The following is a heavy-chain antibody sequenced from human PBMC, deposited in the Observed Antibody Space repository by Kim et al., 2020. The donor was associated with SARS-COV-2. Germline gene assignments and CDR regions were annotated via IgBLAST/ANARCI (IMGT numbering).Heavy chain of an antibody. CDR2: MNPNSGNT. CDR1: GYTFTSYD. J-gene: IGHJ6*03. CDR3: ARVKGWRDYSNYPYYYYYMDV. Sequence: ASVKVSCKASGYTFTSYDINWVRQATGQGLEWMGWMNPNSGNTGYAQKFQGRVTMTRNTSISTAYMELSSLRSEDTAVYYCARVKGWRDYSNYPYYYYYMDVWGEGTTVTVSS. V-gene: IGHV1-8*01. D-gene: IGHD4-4*01.